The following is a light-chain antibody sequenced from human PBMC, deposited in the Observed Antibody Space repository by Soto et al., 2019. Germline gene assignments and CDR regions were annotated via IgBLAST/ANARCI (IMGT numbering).Light chain of an antibody. J-gene: IGKJ1*01. CDR1: QSISGW. CDR3: QQYNSYSGT. V-gene: IGKV1-5*01. Sequence: DIQMTQSPSTLSASVGDRLTITCRASQSISGWLAWYQQKPGKXPKXXIYDASSLESGVPSRFSGSGSGTELTITISSLQPDDFETYYCQQYNSYSGTFGQGTKVDIK. CDR2: DAS.